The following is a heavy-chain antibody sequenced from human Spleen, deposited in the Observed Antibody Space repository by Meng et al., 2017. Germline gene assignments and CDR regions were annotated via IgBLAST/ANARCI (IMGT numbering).Heavy chain of an antibody. J-gene: IGHJ4*02. CDR3: ARGPTTMAHDFDY. CDR1: GGSCSDYY. D-gene: IGHD4-11*01. Sequence: GPGLRTCSETLSLTCVVSGGSCSDYYWSWIRQPPGKGLEWIGEINHSGSTNYNPSLESRATITVDTSQNNLSLKLSSVTAADSAVYYGARGPTTMAHDFDYWGQGTLVTVSS. V-gene: IGHV4-34*01. CDR2: INHSGST.